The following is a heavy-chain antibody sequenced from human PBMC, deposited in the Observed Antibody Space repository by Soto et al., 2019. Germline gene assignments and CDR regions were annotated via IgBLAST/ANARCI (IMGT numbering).Heavy chain of an antibody. V-gene: IGHV4-34*01. D-gene: IGHD2-21*02. CDR2: INHSGRT. Sequence: SETLSLTCAVYGGSFSGYYWSWIRQPPGKGLEWIGEINHSGRTNYNPSLKSRVTISVDTSKNQFSLKLSSVTAADTAVYYCARVSCGGYCHGHFQHWGQGTLVTVSS. CDR1: GGSFSGYY. CDR3: ARVSCGGYCHGHFQH. J-gene: IGHJ1*01.